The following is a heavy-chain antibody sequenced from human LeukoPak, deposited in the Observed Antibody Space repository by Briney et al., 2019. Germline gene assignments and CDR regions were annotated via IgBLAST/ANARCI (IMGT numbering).Heavy chain of an antibody. CDR3: ARALKGIGAA. CDR2: IGTAGDT. CDR1: GFSFRSYD. V-gene: IGHV3-13*01. D-gene: IGHD6-13*01. J-gene: IGHJ4*02. Sequence: GGSLRLSCAASGFSFRSYDMHWVRQATGKGLEWVSGIGTAGDTYYPGSVKGRFTISRENAKNSLYLQMNSLRAGDTAVYYCARALKGIGAAWGQGTLVTVSS.